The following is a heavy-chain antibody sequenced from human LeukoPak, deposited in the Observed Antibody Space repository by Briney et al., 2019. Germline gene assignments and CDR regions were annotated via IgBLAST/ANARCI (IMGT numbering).Heavy chain of an antibody. Sequence: GGSLRLSCAASGFTFSSYAMSWVRQAPGKGLEWVSGISWNSGSIGYADSVKGRFTISRDNAKNSLYLQMNSLRAEDTALYYCAKSTGGMDVWGQGTTVTVSS. CDR2: ISWNSGSI. D-gene: IGHD4-11*01. CDR1: GFTFSSYA. J-gene: IGHJ6*02. CDR3: AKSTGGMDV. V-gene: IGHV3-9*01.